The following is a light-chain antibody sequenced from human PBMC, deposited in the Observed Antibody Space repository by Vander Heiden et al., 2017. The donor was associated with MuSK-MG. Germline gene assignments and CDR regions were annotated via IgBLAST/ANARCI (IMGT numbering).Light chain of an antibody. Sequence: EIVVEQAPSPLSLSPWERAALTCRASRSVSSSYLAWYQQKPGQAPRLLIYGASSRATGIPDRFSGSGSGTDFTLTISRLEPEDFAVYYCQQYGSSPWTFGQGTKVDIK. CDR3: QQYGSSPWT. J-gene: IGKJ1*01. CDR2: GAS. V-gene: IGKV3-20*01. CDR1: RSVSSSY.